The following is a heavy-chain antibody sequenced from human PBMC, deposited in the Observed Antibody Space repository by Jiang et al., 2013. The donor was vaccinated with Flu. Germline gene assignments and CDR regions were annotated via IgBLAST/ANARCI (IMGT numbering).Heavy chain of an antibody. CDR3: ARGNYGYYYGMDV. D-gene: IGHD3-10*01. J-gene: IGHJ6*02. V-gene: IGHV3-33*01. Sequence: YYADSVKGRFTISRDNSKNTLYLQMNSLGAEDTAVYYCARGNYGYYYGMDVWGQGTTVTVSS.